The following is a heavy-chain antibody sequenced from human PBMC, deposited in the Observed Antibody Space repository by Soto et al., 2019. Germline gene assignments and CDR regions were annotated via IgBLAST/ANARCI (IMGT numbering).Heavy chain of an antibody. D-gene: IGHD6-6*01. CDR2: ISGSGGST. J-gene: IGHJ4*02. CDR1: GFTFSSYA. V-gene: IGHV3-23*01. CDR3: AKGGTGVGIAALSDY. Sequence: EVQLLESGGGLVQPGGSLRLSCAASGFTFSSYAMSWVRQAPGKGLEWVSAISGSGGSTYYADSVKARFTISRDNSKNTLYLQMNSLRAEDTAVYYCAKGGTGVGIAALSDYWGQGTLVTVSS.